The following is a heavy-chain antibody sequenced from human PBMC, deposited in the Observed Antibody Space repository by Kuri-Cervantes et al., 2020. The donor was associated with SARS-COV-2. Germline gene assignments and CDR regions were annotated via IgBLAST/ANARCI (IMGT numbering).Heavy chain of an antibody. CDR1: GFTFSSYA. V-gene: IGHV3-23*01. J-gene: IGHJ4*02. CDR2: ISSGGGNT. D-gene: IGHD3-10*01. Sequence: LSLTCAASGFTFSSYAMSWVRQAPGKGLEWVSVISSGGGNTFYTGSVKGRFTISRDNSNNTLYLQMNSLRADDTAVYYCAKYIGSGTNTPDYWGQGTLVTVSS. CDR3: AKYIGSGTNTPDY.